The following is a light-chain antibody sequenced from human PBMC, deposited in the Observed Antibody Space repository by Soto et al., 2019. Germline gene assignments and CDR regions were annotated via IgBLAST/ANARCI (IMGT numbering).Light chain of an antibody. J-gene: IGLJ2*01. CDR2: LEGSGSY. Sequence: QLVLTQSSSASASLGSSVKLTCTLSSGHSSYIIAWHQQQPGKAPRYLMKLEGSGSYNKGSGVPDRFSGSSSGADRYLTISILQLEDEADYYCETWDSNTYVVFGGGTKVTVL. CDR1: SGHSSYI. V-gene: IGLV4-60*02. CDR3: ETWDSNTYVV.